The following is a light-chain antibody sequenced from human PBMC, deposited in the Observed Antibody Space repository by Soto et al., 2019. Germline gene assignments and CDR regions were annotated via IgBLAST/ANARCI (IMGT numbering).Light chain of an antibody. J-gene: IGLJ2*01. V-gene: IGLV4-69*01. Sequence: QSVLTQSPSASASLGASVKLTCTLSSGHSSYAIAWHQQQPEKGPRYLMKLNSDGSHSKGDGIPDRFSGSSSGAERYLTISCLQSEDEADFYCQTWGTGIQVFGGGTKLTV. CDR1: SGHSSYA. CDR3: QTWGTGIQV. CDR2: LNSDGSH.